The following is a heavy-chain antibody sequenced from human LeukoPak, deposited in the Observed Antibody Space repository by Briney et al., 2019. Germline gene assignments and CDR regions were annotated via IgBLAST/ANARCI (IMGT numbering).Heavy chain of an antibody. CDR1: GFTFSSYV. CDR3: AKDRS. J-gene: IGHJ5*02. CDR2: VSGDYST. V-gene: IGHV3-23*01. Sequence: GGSLRLSCAASGFTFSSYVMSWVRQAPGKGLEWVSAVSGDYSTSYADSVRGRFTISRDNSKSTLYMQMNSLRAEDTAIYYCAKDRSWGQGTLVTVSS.